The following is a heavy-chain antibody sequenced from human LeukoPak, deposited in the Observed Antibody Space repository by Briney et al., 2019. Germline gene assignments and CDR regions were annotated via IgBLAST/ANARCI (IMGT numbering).Heavy chain of an antibody. CDR1: GYTFTGYY. V-gene: IGHV1-2*02. J-gene: IGHJ4*02. Sequence: ASVKVSCKASGYTFTGYYMHWVRQAPGQGLEWMGWINPNSGGTNYARKFQGRVTMTRDTSISTAYMELSRLRSDDTAVYYCARPRYCTNGVCYPIFDYWGQGTLVTVSS. D-gene: IGHD2-8*01. CDR2: INPNSGGT. CDR3: ARPRYCTNGVCYPIFDY.